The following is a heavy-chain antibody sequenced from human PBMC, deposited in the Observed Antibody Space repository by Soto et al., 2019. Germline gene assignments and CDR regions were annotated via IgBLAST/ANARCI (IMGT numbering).Heavy chain of an antibody. CDR3: ARGIAVVETPTGEEYYTYYGMDV. CDR2: TIHLFGTA. Sequence: QVQLVQSGAEVKKPGSSVKVSCKASGDTFSSYAINWVRQGPGQGLEWMGGTIHLFGTANYAEKFQGRVTITEDESPSTGYMDVNSLRSEDTVVYYCARGIAVVETPTGEEYYTYYGMDVWGQGTTVNVSS. CDR1: GDTFSSYA. D-gene: IGHD2-15*01. V-gene: IGHV1-69*01. J-gene: IGHJ6*02.